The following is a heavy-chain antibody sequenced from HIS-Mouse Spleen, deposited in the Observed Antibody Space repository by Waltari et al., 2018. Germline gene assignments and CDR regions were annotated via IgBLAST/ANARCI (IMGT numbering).Heavy chain of an antibody. V-gene: IGHV4-34*01. Sequence: QVQLQQWGAGLLKPSETLSLTCAVYGGSFSGYYWSWIRQPPGKGLEWIGEINHSGSTNYNQSLKSRVTISVDTSKNQFSLKLSSVTAADTAVYYCARLYYDSSGYYYVFDYWGQGTLVTVSS. J-gene: IGHJ4*02. CDR1: GGSFSGYY. D-gene: IGHD3-22*01. CDR2: INHSGST. CDR3: ARLYYDSSGYYYVFDY.